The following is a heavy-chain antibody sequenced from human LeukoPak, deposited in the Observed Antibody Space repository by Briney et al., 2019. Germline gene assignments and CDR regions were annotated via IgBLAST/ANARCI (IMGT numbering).Heavy chain of an antibody. Sequence: PGGSLRLPCAASGFTFSSSPMSWVRQAPGKGLDWVSSISADGPTYYADSVKGRFTISRDNSKNTLYLQMNSLRGEDTAVYYCAKVSQWGNSRWYEGDWGQGTLVTVSS. D-gene: IGHD6-13*01. CDR3: AKVSQWGNSRWYEGD. V-gene: IGHV3-23*01. CDR1: GFTFSSSP. J-gene: IGHJ4*02. CDR2: ISADGPT.